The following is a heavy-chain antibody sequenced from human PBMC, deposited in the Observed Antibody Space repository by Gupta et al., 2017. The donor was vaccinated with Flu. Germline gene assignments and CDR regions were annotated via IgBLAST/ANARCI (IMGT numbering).Heavy chain of an antibody. D-gene: IGHD5-12*01. J-gene: IGHJ4*02. CDR1: GFTFSDYS. CDR2: ISGSGSAK. CDR3: SKGRGYGSCYYHY. Sequence: VELVESCGALVPPGGSLRLSCVASGFTFSDYSMRWIRQAPGKGLEWISYISGSGSAKSDEDSVKWRFTISRAGNSLKLEKNRRRGEDTAVYYCSKGRGYGSCYYHYWGQGTLVTVSS. V-gene: IGHV3-11*01.